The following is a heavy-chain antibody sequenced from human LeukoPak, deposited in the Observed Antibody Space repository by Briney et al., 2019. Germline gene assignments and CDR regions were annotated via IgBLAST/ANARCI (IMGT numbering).Heavy chain of an antibody. V-gene: IGHV3-30*04. D-gene: IGHD3-3*01. CDR2: ISYDGSNK. CDR1: GFTFSSYA. CDR3: TRDSTTPYDFWSGYCFDY. J-gene: IGHJ4*02. Sequence: PGGSLRLSCAASGFTFSSYAMHWVRQAPGKGLEWVAVISYDGSNKYYADSVKGRFTISRDNSKNTLYLQMNSLRAEDTAVYYCTRDSTTPYDFWSGYCFDYWGQGTLVTVSS.